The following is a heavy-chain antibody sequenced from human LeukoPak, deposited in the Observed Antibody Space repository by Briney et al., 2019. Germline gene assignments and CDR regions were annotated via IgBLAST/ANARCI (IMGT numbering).Heavy chain of an antibody. CDR2: IVVGSGNT. J-gene: IGHJ4*02. D-gene: IGHD3-3*01. CDR3: AAAPITIFGVAPIDY. Sequence: ASVKVSCKASGFTFTSSAMQWVRQARGQRLEWIGWIVVGSGNTNYAQKFQEGVTITRDMSTSTAYMELSSLRSEDTAVYYCAAAPITIFGVAPIDYWGQGTLVTVSS. V-gene: IGHV1-58*02. CDR1: GFTFTSSA.